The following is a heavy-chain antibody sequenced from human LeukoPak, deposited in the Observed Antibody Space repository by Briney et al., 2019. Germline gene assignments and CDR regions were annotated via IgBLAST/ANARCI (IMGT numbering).Heavy chain of an antibody. J-gene: IGHJ4*02. CDR1: GFTFSSYV. CDR2: LSGSGGST. Sequence: GGSLRLSCAASGFTFSSYVMGWVRQAPGKGLEWVSALSGSGGSTYYADSVRGRFTISRDNSKSTLYLQMHSLRAEDTAIYYCAKNFYGDYNVFFDYWGQGTLSPSPQ. CDR3: AKNFYGDYNVFFDY. V-gene: IGHV3-23*01. D-gene: IGHD4-17*01.